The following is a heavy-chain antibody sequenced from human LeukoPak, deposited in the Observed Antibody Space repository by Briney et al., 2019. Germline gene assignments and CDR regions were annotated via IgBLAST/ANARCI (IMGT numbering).Heavy chain of an antibody. V-gene: IGHV3-69-1*01. CDR3: ARPGQQWLAYFDY. J-gene: IGHJ4*02. CDR1: GFTFTDHP. D-gene: IGHD6-19*01. Sequence: GGSRRLSCVASGFTFTDHPMNWVRQAPGKGLEWISYIGGDGIAFYADSVKGRFTASKDDARKSMYLQMNSLRVEDTAVYYCARPGQQWLAYFDYWGQGTLVTVSS. CDR2: IGGDGIA.